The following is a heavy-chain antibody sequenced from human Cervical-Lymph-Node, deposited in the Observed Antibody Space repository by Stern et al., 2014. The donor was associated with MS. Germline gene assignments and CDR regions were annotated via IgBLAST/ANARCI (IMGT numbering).Heavy chain of an antibody. V-gene: IGHV5-51*03. CDR1: GFSFTNYW. J-gene: IGHJ4*02. Sequence: EVQLVESGVEVKKAGESLKIFCKAAGFSFTNYWIAWVRQKPGNGLEWMGVIYPGDSYTRYNPSFQGQVTISADKSLNTAYLQWSSLKASDAAIYYCARRSSSLERDSFDYWGQGTLLAVSS. CDR2: IYPGDSYT. CDR3: ARRSSSLERDSFDY. D-gene: IGHD6-6*01.